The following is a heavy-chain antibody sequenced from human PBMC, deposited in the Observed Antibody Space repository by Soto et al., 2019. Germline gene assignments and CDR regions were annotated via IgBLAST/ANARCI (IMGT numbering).Heavy chain of an antibody. D-gene: IGHD5-18*01. J-gene: IGHJ4*02. CDR1: GGSISSSY. CDR2: ISNSGST. Sequence: QVQLQESGPGLVKPSETLSLTCTVSGGSISSSYWSWIRQPPGKGLEWIGYISNSGSTNYNPSLKSRVTISVDTSKIQFSLKLTSVTAADTALYYCARVSKGGYTYGYVDYWGQGALVTVSS. V-gene: IGHV4-59*01. CDR3: ARVSKGGYTYGYVDY.